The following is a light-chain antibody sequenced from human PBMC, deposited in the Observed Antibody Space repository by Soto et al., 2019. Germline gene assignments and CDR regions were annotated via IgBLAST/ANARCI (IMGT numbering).Light chain of an antibody. J-gene: IGKJ4*01. CDR2: GAS. CDR1: QSVSSSY. V-gene: IGKV3-20*01. Sequence: EIVLTQSPGTLSLSPGERATLSCRASQSVSSSYLAWYQQKPGQAPRLLIYGASSRATGIPDRFSGSGSGTDFTLTISRLEPEDFAVYYSHQYDSSPLTFGGGTKAEIK. CDR3: HQYDSSPLT.